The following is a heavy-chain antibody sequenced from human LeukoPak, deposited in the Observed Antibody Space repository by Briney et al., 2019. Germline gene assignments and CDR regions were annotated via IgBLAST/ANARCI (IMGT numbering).Heavy chain of an antibody. CDR1: GYTFTSYG. D-gene: IGHD3-10*01. Sequence: ASVTVSCKASGYTFTSYGICWVRQAPGQRLEGMGCSCANNGNQKYAQKLQGRVTMPTDTSTSTAYMEQRSLRSDDTAVCYCARDAELPYGSWRDCFDRGGQGTLVTAS. CDR2: SCANNGNQ. CDR3: ARDAELPYGSWRDCFDR. J-gene: IGHJ5*02. V-gene: IGHV1-18*04.